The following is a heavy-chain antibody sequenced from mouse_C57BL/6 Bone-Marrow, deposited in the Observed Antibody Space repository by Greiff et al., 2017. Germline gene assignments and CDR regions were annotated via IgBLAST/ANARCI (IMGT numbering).Heavy chain of an antibody. D-gene: IGHD2-2*01. CDR2: ISSGGDYI. CDR3: TRDLLWLRGSFY. CDR1: GFTFSSYA. Sequence: EVQGVESGEGLVKPGGSLKLSCAASGFTFSSYAMSWVRQTPEKRLEWVAYISSGGDYIYYADTVKGRFTISRDNARNTLYLQMSSLKSEDTAMYYCTRDLLWLRGSFYWGQGTLFTVSA. J-gene: IGHJ3*01. V-gene: IGHV5-9-1*02.